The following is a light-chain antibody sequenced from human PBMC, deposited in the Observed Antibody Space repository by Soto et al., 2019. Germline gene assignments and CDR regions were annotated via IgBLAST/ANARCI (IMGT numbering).Light chain of an antibody. J-gene: IGKJ3*01. Sequence: DIQMTQSPTSLPASVGDRVTITCRASQDIRNFVAWYQQEPGKAPKLLIYAASTLQSGVPSRFSGSGSGTDFTLTINSLQPEDVATYSCQKYSSVPVFGPGTKVEIK. CDR3: QKYSSVPV. CDR1: QDIRNF. V-gene: IGKV1-27*01. CDR2: AAS.